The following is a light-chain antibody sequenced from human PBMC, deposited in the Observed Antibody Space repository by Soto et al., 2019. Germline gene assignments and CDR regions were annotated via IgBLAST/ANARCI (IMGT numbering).Light chain of an antibody. Sequence: QMTQSPSSLSASVGDNVTITFRASQTIRKYLNWYQQKPPKAPKLLIYTASRLHSGVPSRFSGSGSETDFTLTINNLQPEDFATYYCQQSYITPPITFGQGTRLETK. CDR3: QQSYITPPIT. CDR2: TAS. J-gene: IGKJ5*01. CDR1: QTIRKY. V-gene: IGKV1-39*01.